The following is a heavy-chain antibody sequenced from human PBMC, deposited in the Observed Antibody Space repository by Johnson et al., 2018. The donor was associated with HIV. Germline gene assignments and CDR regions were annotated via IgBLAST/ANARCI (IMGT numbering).Heavy chain of an antibody. J-gene: IGHJ3*02. Sequence: VQLVESGGGVVQHGRSLRLSCAASGFTFSNAWMSWVRQAPGKGLEWVSAISGSGGSTYYADSVKGRFTISRDNSKNTLYLQMNSLRAEDTAVYYCVKEASRGTVTQAPDAFDIWGQGTVVTVSS. CDR3: VKEASRGTVTQAPDAFDI. V-gene: IGHV3-23*04. CDR2: ISGSGGST. D-gene: IGHD4-17*01. CDR1: GFTFSNAW.